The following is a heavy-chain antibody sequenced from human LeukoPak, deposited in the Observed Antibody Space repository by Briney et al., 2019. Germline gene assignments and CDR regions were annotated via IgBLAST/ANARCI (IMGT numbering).Heavy chain of an antibody. J-gene: IGHJ4*02. CDR3: ATMPPSGAHNSLDH. CDR2: ISSSSSYI. Sequence: GGPLRLSCAASGFTFNKYNMNWVRQAPGKGLEWVSSISSSSSYIYYADSVKGRFTISRDNAKNSLYLQMNSLGAEATAVYYCATMPPSGAHNSLDHWGQGTLVTVSS. CDR1: GFTFNKYN. D-gene: IGHD2-2*01. V-gene: IGHV3-21*01.